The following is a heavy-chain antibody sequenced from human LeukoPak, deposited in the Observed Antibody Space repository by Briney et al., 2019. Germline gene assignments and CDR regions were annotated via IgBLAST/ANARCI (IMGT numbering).Heavy chain of an antibody. V-gene: IGHV4-59*01. J-gene: IGHJ4*02. Sequence: KPSETLSLTCTVSGGSIRSYYWRWVRQPPGEGLGWIGYIYYSGSTNYNPSLKSRVTISVDTSKNQFSLKLSSVTAADTAVYYCAREVRGGGTLGYWGQGTLVTVSS. CDR1: GGSIRSYY. CDR2: IYYSGST. D-gene: IGHD2-15*01. CDR3: AREVRGGGTLGY.